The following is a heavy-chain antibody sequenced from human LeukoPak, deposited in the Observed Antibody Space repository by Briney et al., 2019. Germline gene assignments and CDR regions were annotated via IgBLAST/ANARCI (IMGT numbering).Heavy chain of an antibody. D-gene: IGHD3-9*01. CDR2: IYYSGST. J-gene: IGHJ4*02. CDR1: GGSISSYY. V-gene: IGHV4-59*01. CDR3: ARGRGNVLRYFDWLQSPFDY. Sequence: PSETLSLTCTVSGGSISSYYWSWIRQPPGKGLEWIGYIYYSGSTNYNPSLKSRVTISVDTSKNQFSLKLSSVTAADTAVYYCARGRGNVLRYFDWLQSPFDYWGQGTLVTVSS.